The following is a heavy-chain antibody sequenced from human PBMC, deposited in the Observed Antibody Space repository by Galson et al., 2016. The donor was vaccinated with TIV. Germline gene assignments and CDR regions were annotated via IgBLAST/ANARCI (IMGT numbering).Heavy chain of an antibody. V-gene: IGHV3-15*01. J-gene: IGHJ6*02. CDR1: GFSLSNSW. Sequence: SLRLSCAATGFSLSNSWMSWFRQVQGKGLEWVGRIKSQADGSATDYATAVKGRFSISRADSTNTLFLQMNGLKTDDTAVYYCSTPPYCGGDCWHYYCHAEDVWGQGTTVIVS. D-gene: IGHD2-21*02. CDR2: IKSQADGSAT. CDR3: STPPYCGGDCWHYYCHAEDV.